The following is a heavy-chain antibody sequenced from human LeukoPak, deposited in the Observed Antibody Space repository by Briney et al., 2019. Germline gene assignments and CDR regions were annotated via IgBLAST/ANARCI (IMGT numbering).Heavy chain of an antibody. J-gene: IGHJ4*02. D-gene: IGHD6-13*01. Sequence: GRSLRLSCAASGFTFSSYGMHWVRQASGKGLEWVGRIKTKTNSYATAYAASVKGRFTISRDDAKNTAYLQMNSLKSEDTAVYYCTIEYSSSWYLDYWGQGTLVTVSS. CDR3: TIEYSSSWYLDY. CDR2: IKTKTNSYAT. V-gene: IGHV3-73*01. CDR1: GFTFSSYG.